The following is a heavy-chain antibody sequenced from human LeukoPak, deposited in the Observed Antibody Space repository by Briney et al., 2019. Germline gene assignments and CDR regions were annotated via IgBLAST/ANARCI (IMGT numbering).Heavy chain of an antibody. CDR3: ARRTVTTSGYAFDI. V-gene: IGHV5-51*01. CDR1: GYSFITYR. D-gene: IGHD4-17*01. Sequence: GESLKISCKGSGYSFITYRIGWVRQMPGKGLEWMGIIYPGDSDTRYSPSFQGQATISADKSISTAYLQWSSLKASDTAMYYCARRTVTTSGYAFDIWGQGTMVSVSS. CDR2: IYPGDSDT. J-gene: IGHJ3*02.